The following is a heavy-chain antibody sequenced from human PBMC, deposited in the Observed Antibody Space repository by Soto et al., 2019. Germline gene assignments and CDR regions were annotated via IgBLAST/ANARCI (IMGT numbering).Heavy chain of an antibody. CDR2: MNPSSGNT. CDR3: ARGHYDILTGYYYYGMDV. V-gene: IGHV1-8*01. D-gene: IGHD3-9*01. CDR1: GYTFTSYY. Sequence: ASVKVSCKASGYTFTSYYINWVRQATGQGLEWMGWMNPSSGNTGYAQKFQGRVTMTRNTSISTAYMELSSLRSEDTAVYYCARGHYDILTGYYYYGMDVWGQGTTVTVSS. J-gene: IGHJ6*02.